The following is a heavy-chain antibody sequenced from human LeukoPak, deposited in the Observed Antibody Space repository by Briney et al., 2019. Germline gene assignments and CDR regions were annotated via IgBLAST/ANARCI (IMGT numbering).Heavy chain of an antibody. J-gene: IGHJ4*02. CDR1: GFTFSSYA. Sequence: GGSLRLSCAASGFTFSSYAMHWVRQAPGKGLEDVSAISRNGGSTYYANSVKGRFTIYRDNSKNTLYLQMGSLRAEDMAVYYCARDLYGIKSLGYYFDYWGQGTLVTVSS. V-gene: IGHV3-64*01. D-gene: IGHD2/OR15-2a*01. CDR2: ISRNGGST. CDR3: ARDLYGIKSLGYYFDY.